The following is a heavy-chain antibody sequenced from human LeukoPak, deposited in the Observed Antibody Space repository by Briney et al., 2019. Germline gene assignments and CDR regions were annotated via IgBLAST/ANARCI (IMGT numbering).Heavy chain of an antibody. CDR1: GGTFSSYT. CDR3: ARGWQLGGDLGDAFDI. D-gene: IGHD2-21*01. Sequence: ASVTVSCKTSGGTFSSYTITWVRQAPGQGLEWMGGIIPIFGTTNYAQKFQGRVTITADESTSTAYMELSSLRSEDTAVYYCARGWQLGGDLGDAFDIWGQGTMVTVSS. CDR2: IIPIFGTT. V-gene: IGHV1-69*13. J-gene: IGHJ3*02.